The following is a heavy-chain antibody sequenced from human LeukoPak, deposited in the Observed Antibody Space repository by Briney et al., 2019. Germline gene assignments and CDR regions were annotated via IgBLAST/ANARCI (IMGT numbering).Heavy chain of an antibody. J-gene: IGHJ4*02. D-gene: IGHD3-16*02. CDR1: GFTFNNYV. V-gene: IGHV3-30*02. Sequence: GGSLRLSCAASGFTFNNYVMTWVRQAPGKGLEWVAFIRYDGSNKYYADSVKGRFTISRDNSKNTLYLQMNSLRAEDTAVYYCAKHSISLRLGELSPLDYWGQGTLVTVSS. CDR3: AKHSISLRLGELSPLDY. CDR2: IRYDGSNK.